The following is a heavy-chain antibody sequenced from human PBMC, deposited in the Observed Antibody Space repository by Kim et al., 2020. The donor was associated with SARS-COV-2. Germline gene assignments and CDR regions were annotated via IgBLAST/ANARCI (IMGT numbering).Heavy chain of an antibody. CDR1: GFTVSSNY. D-gene: IGHD1-1*01. V-gene: IGHV3-66*04. J-gene: IGHJ5*02. CDR3: AKLAYTVNEGWFDP. Sequence: GGSLRLSCAASGFTVSSNYMNWVRQAPGKGLEGVSIIYNDGRTYYADAVRGRFTISRDNAKNTLYLQLSSLRAEDTAVYYCAKLAYTVNEGWFDPWGQGT. CDR2: IYNDGRT.